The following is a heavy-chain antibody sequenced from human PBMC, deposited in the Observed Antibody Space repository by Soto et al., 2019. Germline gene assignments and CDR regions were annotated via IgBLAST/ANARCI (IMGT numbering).Heavy chain of an antibody. CDR1: GFTFTSYG. J-gene: IGHJ5*02. CDR2: ISAYNGNT. D-gene: IGHD2-2*01. Sequence: QVQLVQSGAEVKQPGASVKVSCKASGFTFTSYGFSWVRQAPGQGLELMGWISAYNGNTYYAQKLQDRVTLTTDTSTSTAYMDLRSLRSDDTAMYYCARTPPPSVYCDSTSCQNWSDHWGQGTLVTVSS. CDR3: ARTPPPSVYCDSTSCQNWSDH. V-gene: IGHV1-18*01.